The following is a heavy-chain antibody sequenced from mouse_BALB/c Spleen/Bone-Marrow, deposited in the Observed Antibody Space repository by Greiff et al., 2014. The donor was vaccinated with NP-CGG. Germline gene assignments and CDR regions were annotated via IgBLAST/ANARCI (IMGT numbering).Heavy chain of an antibody. J-gene: IGHJ2*01. D-gene: IGHD2-4*01. CDR2: IYPYNGGT. CDR1: GYTFTDYN. V-gene: IGHV1S29*02. CDR3: ARKDYDSFFDY. Sequence: EVHLVESGPELVKPGASVKISCKASGYTFTDYNMHWVKQSHGKSLEWIGYIYPYNGGTGYNQKFKTKATLTVDNSSSTAYMELRSLTSEDSAVYYCARKDYDSFFDYWGQGTTLTVSS.